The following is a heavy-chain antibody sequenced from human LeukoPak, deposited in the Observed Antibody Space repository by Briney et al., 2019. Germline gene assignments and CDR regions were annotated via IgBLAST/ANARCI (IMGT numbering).Heavy chain of an antibody. D-gene: IGHD4-17*01. V-gene: IGHV3-30*02. J-gene: IGHJ4*02. CDR3: AKDPTLRLAANVNY. CDR1: GFTLSSYG. CDR2: IWYDGSTE. Sequence: GGSLRLSCAASGFTLSSYGMHWVRQAPGKGLEWVAFIWYDGSTEYYADSVKGRFTISRDNSKNTLYLQMNSLRAEDTAVYYCAKDPTLRLAANVNYWGQGTLVTVSS.